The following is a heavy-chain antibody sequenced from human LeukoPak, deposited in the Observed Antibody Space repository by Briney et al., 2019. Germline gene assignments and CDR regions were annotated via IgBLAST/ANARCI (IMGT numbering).Heavy chain of an antibody. V-gene: IGHV4-39*01. D-gene: IGHD6-19*01. CDR2: IYYSGVA. CDR1: AGSVSSSDYY. CDR3: ARHAKFSSGFYGLNY. J-gene: IGHJ4*02. Sequence: SETLSLTCTVSAGSVSSSDYYWGWVRQPPGKGLEWIGSIYYSGVADYNPSLMTRVTLSVDTSKDQFSLKLSSVTAADTAVYFCARHAKFSSGFYGLNYWGQGIRVIVSS.